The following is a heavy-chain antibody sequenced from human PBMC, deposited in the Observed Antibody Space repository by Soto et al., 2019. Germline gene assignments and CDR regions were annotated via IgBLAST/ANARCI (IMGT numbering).Heavy chain of an antibody. CDR3: AKGTLSASYYYGMDV. CDR1: GFTFSSYA. J-gene: IGHJ6*02. CDR2: ISGRGGST. D-gene: IGHD2-15*01. Sequence: EVQLLESGGGLVQPGGSLRLSCAASGFTFSSYAMSWVRQAPGKGLEWVSAISGRGGSTYYSDSVKGRFTISRDNSKNTLYLQMNSLRAEDTAVYYCAKGTLSASYYYGMDVWGQGTTVTVSS. V-gene: IGHV3-23*01.